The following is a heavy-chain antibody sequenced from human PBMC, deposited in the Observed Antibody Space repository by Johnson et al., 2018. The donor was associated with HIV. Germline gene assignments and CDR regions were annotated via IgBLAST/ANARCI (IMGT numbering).Heavy chain of an antibody. CDR1: GFTFNRYG. J-gene: IGHJ3*02. Sequence: QVQLVESGGGVVQPGRSLRLACVASGFTFNRYGLHWVRQAPGKGLEWVATTSFDGNNKNYADSVKGRFTISRDNSKNTLYLQMNSLRGEDTAVYFCARAYTYGAFDIWGQGTIVTVSS. D-gene: IGHD5-18*01. CDR2: TSFDGNNK. CDR3: ARAYTYGAFDI. V-gene: IGHV3-30*04.